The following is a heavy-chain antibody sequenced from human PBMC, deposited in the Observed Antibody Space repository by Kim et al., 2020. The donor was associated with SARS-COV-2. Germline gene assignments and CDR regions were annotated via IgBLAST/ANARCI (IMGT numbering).Heavy chain of an antibody. V-gene: IGHV3-7*03. CDR1: GFTFSSYW. J-gene: IGHJ5*02. Sequence: GGSLRLSCAASGFTFSSYWMSWVRQAPGKGLEWVANIKQDGSEKYYVDSVKGRFTISRDNAKNSLYLQMNSLRAEDTAVYYCAREKKDSSSWYFFENPNWFDPWGQGTLVTVSS. CDR2: IKQDGSEK. D-gene: IGHD6-13*01. CDR3: AREKKDSSSWYFFENPNWFDP.